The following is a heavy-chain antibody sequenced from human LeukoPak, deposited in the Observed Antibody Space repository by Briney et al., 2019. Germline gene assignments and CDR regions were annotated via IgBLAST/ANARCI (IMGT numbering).Heavy chain of an antibody. CDR2: ISAYNGNT. CDR1: GYTFTSYG. J-gene: IGHJ6*03. V-gene: IGHV1-18*01. CDR3: ARDEEGIAAAGPYYYYYYMDV. Sequence: ASVKVSCKASGYTFTSYGISWVRQAPGQGLEWMGWISAYNGNTNYAQKLQGRVTMTTDTSTSTAYMELSRLRSDDTAVYYCARDEEGIAAAGPYYYYYYMDVWGKGTTVTVSS. D-gene: IGHD6-13*01.